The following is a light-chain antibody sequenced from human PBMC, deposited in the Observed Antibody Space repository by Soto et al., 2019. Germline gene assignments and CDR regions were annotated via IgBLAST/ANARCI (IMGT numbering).Light chain of an antibody. Sequence: EVVLTPSPATLSLAPGERSNLSCRASQNVRTFLDWYTQKPGQAPRLLIYGASNRATGIPARFSGSGSGTEFTLTIGSLQSEDWALDYCQKYNNWPGTGGQGTTVDIK. J-gene: IGKJ1*01. V-gene: IGKV3D-15*01. CDR3: QKYNNWPGT. CDR1: QNVRTF. CDR2: GAS.